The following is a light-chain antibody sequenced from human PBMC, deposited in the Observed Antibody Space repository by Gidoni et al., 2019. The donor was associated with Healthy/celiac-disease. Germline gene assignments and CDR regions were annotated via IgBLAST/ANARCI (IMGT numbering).Light chain of an antibody. J-gene: IGKJ4*01. Sequence: DIQVTQSTSSLSASVGDSVTIPCRASQSISSYLNWYQQKPGKAPKLLIYAASSLQSGVPSRFSGSGSGTDFTLTISSLQPEDFATYYCQQSYSTPLTFGGGTKVEIK. CDR1: QSISSY. CDR2: AAS. CDR3: QQSYSTPLT. V-gene: IGKV1-39*01.